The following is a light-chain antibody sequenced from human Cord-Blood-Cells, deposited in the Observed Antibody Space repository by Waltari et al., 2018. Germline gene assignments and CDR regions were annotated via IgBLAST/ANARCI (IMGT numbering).Light chain of an antibody. Sequence: DIVMTQSPATLSVSPGERATLSCRASQSVSSNLAWYQQKPGQAPRLLIYGASTRATGIPARFSGSGSGTEFTLTINSLQSEDFAVYYCQQYNNWPQTFGQGTKVEIK. V-gene: IGKV3-15*01. J-gene: IGKJ1*01. CDR3: QQYNNWPQT. CDR1: QSVSSN. CDR2: GAS.